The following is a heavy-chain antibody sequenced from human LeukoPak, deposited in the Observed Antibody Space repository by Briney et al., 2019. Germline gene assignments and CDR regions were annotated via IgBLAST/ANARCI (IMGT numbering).Heavy chain of an antibody. CDR1: GFMFSSFS. J-gene: IGHJ4*02. V-gene: IGHV3-23*01. D-gene: IGHD3-10*01. CDR3: AKGPIGWFGELSRFLDY. CDR2: ISAGGST. Sequence: GGSLRLSCAVSGFMFSSFSMSWVRHVPGKGLEWVSTISAGGSTHYADSVKGRFTISRDNSKNTLFLQMNSLRAEDTAVYYCAKGPIGWFGELSRFLDYWGQGTLVTVSS.